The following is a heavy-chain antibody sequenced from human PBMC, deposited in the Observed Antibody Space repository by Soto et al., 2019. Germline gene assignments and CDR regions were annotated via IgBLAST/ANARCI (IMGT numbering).Heavy chain of an antibody. D-gene: IGHD5-18*01. V-gene: IGHV3-11*06. J-gene: IGHJ6*02. CDR1: GFIFSDY. Sequence: QVQLVESGGGLVKPGGSLRLSCTGSGFIFSDYMTWIRQAPGKGLEWVSYISGSGAYTKYADSVRGRFTISRDNAKNSLWLQINSLRAEDTAVYYCARSSGWRHVVGYKYCLDVWGQGTTVIVSS. CDR2: ISGSGAYT. CDR3: ARSSGWRHVVGYKYCLDV.